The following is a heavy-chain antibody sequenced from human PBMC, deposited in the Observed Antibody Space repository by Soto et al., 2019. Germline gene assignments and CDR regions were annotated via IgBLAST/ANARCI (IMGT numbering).Heavy chain of an antibody. CDR1: GGSIRNTNYH. J-gene: IGHJ4*01. D-gene: IGHD2-8*02. V-gene: IGHV4-39*01. Sequence: SETLSLTCSVSGGSIRNTNYHWGWIRQPPGKGLEWIGTLYYRGATDYNPSLKSRVTISVDTSKNQLSLNLSSVTAADTAVYYCFRVLDATLEHWGKGTRVTVS. CDR2: LYYRGAT. CDR3: FRVLDATLEH.